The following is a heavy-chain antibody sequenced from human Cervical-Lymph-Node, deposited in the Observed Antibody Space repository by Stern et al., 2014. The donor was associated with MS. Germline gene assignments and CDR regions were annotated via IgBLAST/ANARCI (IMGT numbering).Heavy chain of an antibody. D-gene: IGHD1-1*01. Sequence: QVQLGQSGPGLVKPSQSLSLTCTVSGGSINNGDYYWSCVRQHPGKGLEWFGYIYYIGATYSTPSLKGRLTISVDTSKRHFSLKLTSVTAADTAVYYCARELSGMYGMDVWGQGTTVTVSS. J-gene: IGHJ6*02. CDR3: ARELSGMYGMDV. V-gene: IGHV4-31*03. CDR1: GGSINNGDYY. CDR2: IYYIGAT.